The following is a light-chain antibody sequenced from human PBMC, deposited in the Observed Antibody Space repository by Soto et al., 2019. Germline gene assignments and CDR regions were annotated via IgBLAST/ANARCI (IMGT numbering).Light chain of an antibody. J-gene: IGKJ4*01. CDR2: DAS. CDR1: QDINKN. CDR3: QQFNNYPLT. V-gene: IGKV1-33*01. Sequence: DIQMTQSPSSLSASVGDRVTITCQASQDINKNLIWYQQKPGKAPKLLIYDASDLETGVPSRFSGSGSGTEFNLTISSLQPEDFATYYCQQFNNYPLTFGGGTKVDIK.